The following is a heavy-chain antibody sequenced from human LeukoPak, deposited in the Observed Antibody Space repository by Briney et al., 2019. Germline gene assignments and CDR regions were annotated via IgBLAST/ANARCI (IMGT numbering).Heavy chain of an antibody. CDR2: ISAYNGNT. CDR1: GGTFSSYA. J-gene: IGHJ4*02. D-gene: IGHD2-2*01. CDR3: ARGYYCSSTSCSFDY. V-gene: IGHV1-18*01. Sequence: ASVKVSCKASGGTFSSYAISWVRQAPGQGLEWMGWISAYNGNTNYAQKLQGRVTMTTDTSTSTAYMELRSLRSDDTAVYYCARGYYCSSTSCSFDYWGQGTLVTVSS.